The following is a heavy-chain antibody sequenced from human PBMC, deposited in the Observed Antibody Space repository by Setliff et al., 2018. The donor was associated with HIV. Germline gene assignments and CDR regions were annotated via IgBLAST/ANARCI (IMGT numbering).Heavy chain of an antibody. CDR3: ASLDGSESPYIYYYYVDV. Sequence: SETLSLTCTVSGGSISSSSYYWGWIRQPPGKGLEWIGSIYYSGSTYYNPSLKGRVTISVDTSKNQFSLKLSSVTAADTAVYYCASLDGSESPYIYYYYVDVWGEGTAVTAP. CDR2: IYYSGST. J-gene: IGHJ6*03. V-gene: IGHV4-39*01. D-gene: IGHD3-10*01. CDR1: GGSISSSSYY.